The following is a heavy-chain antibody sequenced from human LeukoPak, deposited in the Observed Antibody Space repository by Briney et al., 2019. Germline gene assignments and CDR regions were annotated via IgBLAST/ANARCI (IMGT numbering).Heavy chain of an antibody. D-gene: IGHD3-16*01. CDR2: IYYSGST. J-gene: IGHJ4*02. CDR3: ARWPRGYFDY. V-gene: IGHV4-39*01. Sequence: SETLFLTCTVSGGSISSSSYYWGWIRQPPGKGLEWIGSIYYSGSTYYNPSLKSRVTISVDTSKNQFSLKLSSVTAADTAVYYCARWPRGYFDYWGQGTLVTVSS. CDR1: GGSISSSSYY.